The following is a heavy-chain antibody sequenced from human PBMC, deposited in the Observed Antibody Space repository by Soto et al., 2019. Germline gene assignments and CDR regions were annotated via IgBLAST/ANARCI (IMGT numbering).Heavy chain of an antibody. J-gene: IGHJ5*02. D-gene: IGHD3-22*01. Sequence: QVQLQESGPGLVKPSQTLSLTCTVSGGSISSGGYYWSWIRQHPGKGLEWIGYIYYSGSTYYNPSLKSRVTISVDTSKTQFSLKLSSVTAADTAVYYCASCRSRRDYYASSGLTWWFDPWGQGTLVTVSS. V-gene: IGHV4-31*03. CDR3: ASCRSRRDYYASSGLTWWFDP. CDR1: GGSISSGGYY. CDR2: IYYSGST.